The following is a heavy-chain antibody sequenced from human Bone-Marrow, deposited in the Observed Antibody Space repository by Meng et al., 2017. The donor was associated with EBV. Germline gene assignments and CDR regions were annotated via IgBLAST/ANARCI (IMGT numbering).Heavy chain of an antibody. V-gene: IGHV4-39*01. Sequence: QLQLQESDPGLVKPSDTLSLTCTVSGESITTYTSYWGWIRQPPGKGLEWIGTIYHSGTTYYNPSLQSRVTISVDTSKNQFSLKMNSVTAADTAVYYCARRAASWFDPWGQGALVTVSS. CDR1: GESITTYTSY. CDR2: IYHSGTT. J-gene: IGHJ5*02. CDR3: ARRAASWFDP. D-gene: IGHD5-18*01.